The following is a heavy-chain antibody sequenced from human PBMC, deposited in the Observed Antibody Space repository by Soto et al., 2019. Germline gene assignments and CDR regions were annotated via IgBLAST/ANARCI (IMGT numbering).Heavy chain of an antibody. CDR1: GYTFTSYG. CDR3: ATGDIVVVVAPPAYFDY. D-gene: IGHD2-15*01. Sequence: QVQLVQSGAEVKKPGASVKVYCKASGYTFTSYGISWVRQAPGQGLEWMGWISANNGNTNYAQKLQGRVTMTTDTSTSTAYMEVRRLRSDDTAVYYCATGDIVVVVAPPAYFDYWGQGTLVTVSS. V-gene: IGHV1-18*01. J-gene: IGHJ4*02. CDR2: ISANNGNT.